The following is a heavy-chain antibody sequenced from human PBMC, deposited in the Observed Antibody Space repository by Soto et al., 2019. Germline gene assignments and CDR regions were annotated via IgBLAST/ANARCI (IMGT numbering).Heavy chain of an antibody. V-gene: IGHV4-39*01. CDR2: IYYSGST. D-gene: IGHD3-10*01. CDR3: ARRGARGSGSYSNWFDP. J-gene: IGHJ5*02. Sequence: SETLSLTCTVSGGSISSSSYYWGWIRQPPGKGLEWIGSIYYSGSTYYNPSLKSRVTISVDTSKNQFSLKLSSVTAADTAVYYCARRGARGSGSYSNWFDPWGQGTLVTVSS. CDR1: GGSISSSSYY.